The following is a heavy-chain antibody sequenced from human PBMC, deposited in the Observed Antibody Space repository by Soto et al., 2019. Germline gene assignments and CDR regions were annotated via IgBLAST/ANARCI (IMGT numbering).Heavy chain of an antibody. CDR3: ARDSHPYSSSSLDY. CDR1: GLTFNRYW. V-gene: IGHV3-74*01. Sequence: GGSLRLSCAASGLTFNRYWMHWVRHAPGKGLVWVSHINTDGSNTNYADSVKGRFTISRDNSKNTLYLQMNSLRAEDTAVYYCARDSHPYSSSSLDYWGQGTLVTVSS. CDR2: INTDGSNT. D-gene: IGHD6-6*01. J-gene: IGHJ4*02.